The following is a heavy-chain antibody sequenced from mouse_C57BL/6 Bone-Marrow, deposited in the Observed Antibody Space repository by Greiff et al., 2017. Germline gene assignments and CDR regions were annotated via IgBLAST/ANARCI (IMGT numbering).Heavy chain of an antibody. CDR1: GYSITSGYY. J-gene: IGHJ3*01. D-gene: IGHD6-1*01. V-gene: IGHV3-6*01. CDR3: ARGVPLGRVAD. Sequence: EVQLQESGPGLVKPSQSLSLTCSVTGYSITSGYYWNWLRQFPGNKLEWMCFISNDGSNNYNPSLKNRISITRDTAKNQFFLKLNSVTTEDTATYYCARGVPLGRVADWGPGILVTVSA. CDR2: ISNDGSN.